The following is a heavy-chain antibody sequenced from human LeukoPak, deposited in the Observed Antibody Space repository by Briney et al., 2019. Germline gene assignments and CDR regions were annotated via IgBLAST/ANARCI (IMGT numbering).Heavy chain of an antibody. Sequence: GGSLRLSGAASGFTLSRNEMNWVRQAPGKGLEWVSYISSSGSSIYYADSVKGRFTISRDNAKNSLYLQMNSLRAEDTAVYYCARPGYYYGMDVWGQGTTVTVSS. D-gene: IGHD3-10*01. CDR3: ARPGYYYGMDV. CDR1: GFTLSRNE. J-gene: IGHJ6*02. CDR2: ISSSGSSI. V-gene: IGHV3-48*03.